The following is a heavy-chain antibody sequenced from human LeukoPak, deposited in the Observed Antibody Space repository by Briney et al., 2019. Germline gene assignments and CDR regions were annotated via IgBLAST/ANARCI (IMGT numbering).Heavy chain of an antibody. Sequence: GRSLRLSCAASGFTFSSYDMRWVRRATGKGLEWVLAIGTAGDTYFPGSGKGRFTISRENAKNSLYLQMNSLRAGDTAVYYCARGPKAANGYYCDYWGQGTLVTVSS. V-gene: IGHV3-13*04. D-gene: IGHD2-15*01. CDR2: IGTAGDT. CDR3: ARGPKAANGYYCDY. CDR1: GFTFSSYD. J-gene: IGHJ4*02.